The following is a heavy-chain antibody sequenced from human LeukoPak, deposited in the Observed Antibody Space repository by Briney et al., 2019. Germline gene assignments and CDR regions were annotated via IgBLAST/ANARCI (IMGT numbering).Heavy chain of an antibody. CDR2: FDPEDGET. V-gene: IGHV1-24*01. Sequence: ASVKVSCKVSGYTLTELSTHWVRQAPGKGLEWMGGFDPEDGETIYAQKFQGRVTMTEDTSTDTAYMELSSLRSEDTAVYYCATGVPVCSGGSCYALDYWGQGTLVTVSS. D-gene: IGHD2-15*01. CDR3: ATGVPVCSGGSCYALDY. CDR1: GYTLTELS. J-gene: IGHJ4*02.